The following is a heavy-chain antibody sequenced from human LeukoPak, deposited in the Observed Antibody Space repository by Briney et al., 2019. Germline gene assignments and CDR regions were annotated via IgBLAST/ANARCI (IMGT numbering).Heavy chain of an antibody. CDR3: AGDTPPGGDYYFDY. J-gene: IGHJ4*02. CDR1: GFSFSTYG. V-gene: IGHV3-33*01. D-gene: IGHD3-16*01. CDR2: IWNAGTNT. Sequence: QPGGSLRLSCAASGFSFSTYGMHWVRQAPGKRLEWVALIWNAGTNTYYADSVKGRFTISRDNSKNTLYLQMNSLRAEDTAVYYCAGDTPPGGDYYFDYWGQGTLVIVSS.